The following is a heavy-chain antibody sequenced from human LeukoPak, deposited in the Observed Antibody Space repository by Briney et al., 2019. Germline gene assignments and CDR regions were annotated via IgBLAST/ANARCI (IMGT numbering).Heavy chain of an antibody. V-gene: IGHV3-11*04. D-gene: IGHD1-26*01. CDR1: GFTFSDYY. Sequence: GGSLRLSCAVSGFTFSDYYMSWIRQGPGKGLEWVSYISSSGSTVYYADSVKGRFIISRDNAKNSLFLQMNSLRAEDTAVYYCASDMGVSGSYGDAFDIWGQGTMVTVSS. J-gene: IGHJ3*02. CDR2: ISSSGSTV. CDR3: ASDMGVSGSYGDAFDI.